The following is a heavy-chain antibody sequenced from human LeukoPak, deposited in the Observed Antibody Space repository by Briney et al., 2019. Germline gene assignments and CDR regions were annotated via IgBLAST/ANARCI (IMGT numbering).Heavy chain of an antibody. CDR1: GYTFTGYY. J-gene: IGHJ3*02. CDR2: INPNSGGT. V-gene: IGHV1-2*06. Sequence: ASVKVSCKAAGYTFTGYYMFWVRQAPGQGLEWMGRINPNSGGTNYAQKFQGRVTMTRDTSISTAYMELSRLRSDDTAVYYCARESYYDSSGYYENDAFDIWGQGTMVTVSS. D-gene: IGHD3-22*01. CDR3: ARESYYDSSGYYENDAFDI.